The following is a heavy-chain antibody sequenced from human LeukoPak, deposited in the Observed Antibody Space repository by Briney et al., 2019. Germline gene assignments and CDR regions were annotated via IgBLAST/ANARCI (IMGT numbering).Heavy chain of an antibody. D-gene: IGHD2/OR15-2a*01. CDR3: AKDPVLQLGDGDYGMDV. Sequence: PGGSLRLSCAASGFTFSSYAMSWVRQAPGKGLEWVSAISGSGGSTYYADSVKGRFTISRDNSKNTLYLQMNSLRAEDTAVYYCAKDPVLQLGDGDYGMDVWGQGTTVTVSS. V-gene: IGHV3-23*01. CDR1: GFTFSSYA. J-gene: IGHJ6*02. CDR2: ISGSGGST.